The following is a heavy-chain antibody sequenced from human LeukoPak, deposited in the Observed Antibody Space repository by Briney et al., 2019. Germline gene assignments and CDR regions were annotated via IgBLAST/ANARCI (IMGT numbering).Heavy chain of an antibody. CDR3: AKAGSAWSRATYAFDS. CDR2: SGSNT. V-gene: IGHV3-23*01. J-gene: IGHJ4*02. Sequence: PGGSLRLSCAASGFTFSSYAMSWVRQSPGKGLEWVSASGSNTYYADSVKGRFTISRDNSENTLYLQMNSLRAEDTAVYYCAKAGSAWSRATYAFDSWGQGTLVTVSS. CDR1: GFTFSSYA. D-gene: IGHD6-19*01.